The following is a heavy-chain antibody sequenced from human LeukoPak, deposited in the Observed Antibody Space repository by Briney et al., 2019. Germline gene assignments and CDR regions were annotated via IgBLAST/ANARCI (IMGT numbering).Heavy chain of an antibody. V-gene: IGHV1-2*02. CDR1: GYTFTGYY. D-gene: IGHD1-26*01. J-gene: IGHJ4*02. Sequence: ASVKVSCKASGYTFTGYYIHWVRQAPGQGLEWMGWIKPNSGGTNYAQKFQGRVTMTRDTSISTAYMELSRLRSDDTAVYYCARGSVVGATFDYFDYWGQGTLVTVSS. CDR3: ARGSVVGATFDYFDY. CDR2: IKPNSGGT.